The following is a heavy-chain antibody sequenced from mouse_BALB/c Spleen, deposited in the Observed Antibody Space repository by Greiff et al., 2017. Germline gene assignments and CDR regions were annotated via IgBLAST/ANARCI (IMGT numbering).Heavy chain of an antibody. CDR3: ARQVYDGYLDY. J-gene: IGHJ2*01. CDR2: ISNGGGST. V-gene: IGHV5-12-2*01. CDR1: GFTFSSYT. D-gene: IGHD2-3*01. Sequence: EVQGVESGGGLVQPGGSLKLSCAASGFTFSSYTMSWVRQTPEKRLEWVAYISNGGGSTYYPDTVKGRFTISRDNAKNTLYLQMSSLKSEDTAMYYCARQVYDGYLDYWGQGTTLTVSS.